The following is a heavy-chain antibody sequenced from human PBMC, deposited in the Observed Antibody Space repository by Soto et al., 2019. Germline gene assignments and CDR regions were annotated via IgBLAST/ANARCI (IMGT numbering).Heavy chain of an antibody. J-gene: IGHJ6*02. CDR1: GDSVSSNSAG. CDR3: TGITWFRGMDV. Sequence: SQTLSLTCVISGDSVSSNSAGWNCIRQSPSRGLEWLGRTYYKSKWNNDYALSVKSRITINPDTPKNQFSLHLYSVTPEDTAVYYCTGITWFRGMDVWGQGTPVTVSS. D-gene: IGHD3-10*01. V-gene: IGHV6-1*01. CDR2: TYYKSKWNN.